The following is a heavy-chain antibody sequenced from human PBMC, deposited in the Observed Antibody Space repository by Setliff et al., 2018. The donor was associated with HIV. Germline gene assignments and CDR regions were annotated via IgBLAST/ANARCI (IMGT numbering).Heavy chain of an antibody. CDR1: GLIFGDIE. J-gene: IGHJ4*02. CDR2: ISGSDDTV. V-gene: IGHV3-48*03. D-gene: IGHD4-17*01. CDR3: ATSSPPDDYGDLGGIDH. Sequence: GGSLRLSCAASGLIFGDIEMNWVRQAPGKGLEWVSYISGSDDTVLYAESGKGRFSVPRDNADNSLSLQMNGLRDDDTAVYFCATSSPPDDYGDLGGIDHWGQGTLVTVSS.